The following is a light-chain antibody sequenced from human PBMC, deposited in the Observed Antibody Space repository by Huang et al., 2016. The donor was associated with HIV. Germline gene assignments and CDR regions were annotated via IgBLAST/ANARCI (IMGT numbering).Light chain of an antibody. CDR2: AAS. CDR1: QSISNF. V-gene: IGKV1-39*01. Sequence: DIHMTQSPSSLSASVGDRVTITCRASQSISNFLNWYQQKPGKAPKLLIYAASSLQSGVPSRFSGGGSGTDFTLTISSLQPEDFETYCCQQSYDNFRVTFGPGTKVDIK. J-gene: IGKJ3*01. CDR3: QQSYDNFRVT.